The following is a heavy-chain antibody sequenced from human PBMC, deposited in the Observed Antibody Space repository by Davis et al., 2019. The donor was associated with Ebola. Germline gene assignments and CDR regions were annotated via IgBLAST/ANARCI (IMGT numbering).Heavy chain of an antibody. V-gene: IGHV3-48*02. Sequence: GESLKISCAASGFTFSSYSMNWVRQAPGKGLEWVSYISSRSSTIYNADSVKGRFTISRDIAKNSLYLQMNSLRDEDTAVYYCARGSENWNYVDYWGQGTLVTVSS. D-gene: IGHD1-1*01. CDR2: ISSRSSTI. J-gene: IGHJ4*02. CDR3: ARGSENWNYVDY. CDR1: GFTFSSYS.